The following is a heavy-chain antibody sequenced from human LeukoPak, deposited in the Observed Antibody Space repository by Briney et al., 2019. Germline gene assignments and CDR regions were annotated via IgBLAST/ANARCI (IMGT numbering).Heavy chain of an antibody. V-gene: IGHV1-69*05. J-gene: IGHJ6*03. CDR3: ARARIAAPPGYYYYYMDV. CDR1: GGTFSSYA. Sequence: SVKVSCKASGGTFSSYAISWVRQAPGQGLEWMGGIIPIFGTANYAQKFQGRVTITTDESTSTAYMELSSLRSEDTAVYYCARARIAAPPGYYYYYMDVWGKGTTVTVSS. D-gene: IGHD6-6*01. CDR2: IIPIFGTA.